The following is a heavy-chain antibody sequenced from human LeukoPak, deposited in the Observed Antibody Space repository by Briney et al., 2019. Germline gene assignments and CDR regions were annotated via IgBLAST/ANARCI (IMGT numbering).Heavy chain of an antibody. Sequence: GGSLRLSCAGSGFTFGSYWMSWVRQAPGKGLEWVANIKQDGSDKDYVDSVRGRFIISRDNARNSLSLRMNSLRVDDTAVYYCARARWYSDSTRFDYWGQGILVTVSS. D-gene: IGHD4-11*01. CDR1: GFTFGSYW. CDR3: ARARWYSDSTRFDY. V-gene: IGHV3-7*01. J-gene: IGHJ4*01. CDR2: IKQDGSDK.